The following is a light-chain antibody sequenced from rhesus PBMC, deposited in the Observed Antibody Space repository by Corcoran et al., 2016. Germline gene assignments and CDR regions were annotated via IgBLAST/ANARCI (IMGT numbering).Light chain of an antibody. CDR3: AAWDNSLNGYI. CDR1: SSNIGSNP. J-gene: IGLJ1*01. V-gene: IGLV1-60*01. CDR2: LND. Sequence: QSVLTQPPSASEAAGKSVTISCSGGSSNIGSNPGSWYQQVPDTTPKVLIYLNDRRASGASDRFSASRSGTSASLAISGLQTEDEADYFCAAWDNSLNGYIFGVGTRLTVL.